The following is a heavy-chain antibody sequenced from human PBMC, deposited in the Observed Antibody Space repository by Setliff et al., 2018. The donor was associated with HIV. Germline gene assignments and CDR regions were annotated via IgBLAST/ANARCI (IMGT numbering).Heavy chain of an antibody. Sequence: GGSLRLSCAASGYTFNDYAMSWVRQAPGKGLEWVSTIAGNAINTYHADSVKGRFTISRDNAKNSLYLQVNSLRAEDTAVYYCARFRRSGYNYVEGTALAYWGQGTLVTVSS. CDR2: IAGNAINT. D-gene: IGHD3-22*01. J-gene: IGHJ4*02. V-gene: IGHV3-23*01. CDR1: GYTFNDYA. CDR3: ARFRRSGYNYVEGTALAY.